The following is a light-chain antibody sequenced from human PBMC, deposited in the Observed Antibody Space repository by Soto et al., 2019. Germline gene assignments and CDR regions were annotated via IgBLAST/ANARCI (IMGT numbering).Light chain of an antibody. J-gene: IGKJ1*01. CDR3: QQSYSTPCT. CDR2: AAS. CDR1: QSISSY. Sequence: DIQMTQSPSSLSASVGDRVTIPCRASQSISSYLNWYQQKPGKAPKLLIYAASSLQSGVTSRFSGSGSGTDFTLTISSLQPEDFATYYCQQSYSTPCTFGQGTKVDIK. V-gene: IGKV1-39*01.